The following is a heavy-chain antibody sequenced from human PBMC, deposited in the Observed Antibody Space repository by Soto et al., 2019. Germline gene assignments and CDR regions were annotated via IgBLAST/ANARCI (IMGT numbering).Heavy chain of an antibody. Sequence: GSLRLPGTASGCTFSSYAMSWVRQAPGKGLEWVSATSGSGGSTYYADSVKVRFTIARDNSKNTLYLQMNSLRAEDTAVYYCAKGGNYRTKNWFDPWGQGTQVTVSS. CDR3: AKGGNYRTKNWFDP. D-gene: IGHD1-7*01. V-gene: IGHV3-23*01. CDR1: GCTFSSYA. CDR2: TSGSGGST. J-gene: IGHJ5*02.